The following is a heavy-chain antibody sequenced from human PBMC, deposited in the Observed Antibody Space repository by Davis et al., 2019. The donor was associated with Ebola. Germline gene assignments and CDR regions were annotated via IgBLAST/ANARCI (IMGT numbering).Heavy chain of an antibody. CDR1: GFTFSSYW. V-gene: IGHV3-74*01. J-gene: IGHJ6*02. D-gene: IGHD5-12*01. CDR2: INSDGSST. Sequence: PGGSLRLSCAASGFTFSSYWMHWVRQAPGKGLVWVSRINSDGSSTSYADSVKGRFTISRDNAKNTLYLQMNSLRAEDTAVYYCARVRLPYYYYYGMDVWGQGTTVTVSS. CDR3: ARVRLPYYYYYGMDV.